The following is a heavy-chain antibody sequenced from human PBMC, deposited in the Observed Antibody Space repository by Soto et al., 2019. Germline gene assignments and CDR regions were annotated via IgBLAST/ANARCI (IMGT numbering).Heavy chain of an antibody. V-gene: IGHV5-10-1*01. J-gene: IGHJ6*02. CDR1: GYSFTSYW. CDR2: IDPSDSYT. D-gene: IGHD1-26*01. CDR3: ARGDPSYRDGMDV. Sequence: PGESLKISCKGSGYSFTSYWISWVRQMPGKGLEWMGRIDPSDSYTNYSPSFQGHVTISADKSISTAYLQWSSLKASDTAVFYCARGDPSYRDGMDVWGQGTTVTVSS.